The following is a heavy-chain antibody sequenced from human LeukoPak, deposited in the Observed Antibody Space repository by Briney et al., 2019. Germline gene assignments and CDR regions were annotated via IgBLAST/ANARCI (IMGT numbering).Heavy chain of an antibody. J-gene: IGHJ6*02. CDR1: GFTFSSYW. CDR3: ARDHRDNTSYYYGMDV. D-gene: IGHD1-1*01. CDR2: IKQDGSEK. V-gene: IGHV3-7*01. Sequence: PGGSLRLSCAASGFTFSSYWMSWVRQAPGKGLEWVANIKQDGSEKYYVDSVKGRFTISRDNAKNSLYLQMNSLKAKDTAVYYCARDHRDNTSYYYGMDVWGQGTTVTVSS.